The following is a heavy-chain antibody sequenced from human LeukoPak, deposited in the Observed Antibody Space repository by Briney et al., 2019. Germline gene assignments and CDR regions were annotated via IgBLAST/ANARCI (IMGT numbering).Heavy chain of an antibody. Sequence: PGESLRLSCAASGFTFDNSWMNWVRQAPGEGLEWVASINPDDSAKYYVDSVRGRFTISRDNAKNSLYLQMSSLRAEDTAVYYCAFLGYGSGFNSGYWGQGTLVTVSS. CDR3: AFLGYGSGFNSGY. J-gene: IGHJ4*02. D-gene: IGHD3-10*01. CDR2: INPDDSAK. CDR1: GFTFDNSW. V-gene: IGHV3-7*01.